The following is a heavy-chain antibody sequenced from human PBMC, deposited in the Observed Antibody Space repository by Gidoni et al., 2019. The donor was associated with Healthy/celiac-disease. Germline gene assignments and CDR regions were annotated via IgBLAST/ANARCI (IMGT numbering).Heavy chain of an antibody. Sequence: QVQLQQWGAGLLKPSETLSLTCAVYGGSFSGYYWSWIRQPPGKGLEWIGEINHSGSTNYNPSLKSRVTISVDTSKNQFSLKLSSVTAADTAVYYCARGRGTAMGPDYWGQGTLVTVSS. V-gene: IGHV4-34*01. CDR1: GGSFSGYY. D-gene: IGHD5-18*01. CDR3: ARGRGTAMGPDY. J-gene: IGHJ4*02. CDR2: INHSGST.